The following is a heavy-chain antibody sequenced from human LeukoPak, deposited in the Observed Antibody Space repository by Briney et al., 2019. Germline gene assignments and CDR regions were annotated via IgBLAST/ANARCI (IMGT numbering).Heavy chain of an antibody. CDR3: TTLTVATNFDY. CDR1: GLSFSVYE. V-gene: IGHV3-48*03. D-gene: IGHD5-12*01. J-gene: IGHJ4*02. CDR2: ISSSGTTT. Sequence: PGGSLRLSCAASGLSFSVYEMHWVRPAPGKGLEWISDISSSGTTTYYADSVKGRFTISRDNAKNSLYLQMNSLRAEDTAVYYCTTLTVATNFDYWGQGTLVTVSS.